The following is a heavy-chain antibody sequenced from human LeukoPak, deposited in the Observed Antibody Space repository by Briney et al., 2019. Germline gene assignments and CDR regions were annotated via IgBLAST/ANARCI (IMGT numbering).Heavy chain of an antibody. J-gene: IGHJ6*03. CDR1: RFTFSSYA. D-gene: IGHD6-19*01. CDR3: GGAVDPKLDYYYYYMDV. CDR2: ISGSGGST. V-gene: IGHV3-23*01. Sequence: PGGSLRLSCAASRFTFSSYAMSWVRQAPGKGLEWVSAISGSGGSTYYADSVKGRFTISRDNSKNTLYLQMNSLRAEDTAVYYCGGAVDPKLDYYYYYMDVWGKGTTVTVSS.